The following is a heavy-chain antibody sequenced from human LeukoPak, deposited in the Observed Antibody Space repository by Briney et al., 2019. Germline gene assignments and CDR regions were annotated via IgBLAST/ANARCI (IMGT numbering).Heavy chain of an antibody. Sequence: GGSLRLSCAASGFTFGSYSMNWVRQAPGKGLEWVSSISSSSAYIHYADSVKGRSTISRDNAKNSLYLQMNSLRAEDTAVYYCARSLYTRYPGDYWGQGTLVTVSS. V-gene: IGHV3-21*01. J-gene: IGHJ4*02. CDR1: GFTFGSYS. D-gene: IGHD3-16*01. CDR3: ARSLYTRYPGDY. CDR2: ISSSSAYI.